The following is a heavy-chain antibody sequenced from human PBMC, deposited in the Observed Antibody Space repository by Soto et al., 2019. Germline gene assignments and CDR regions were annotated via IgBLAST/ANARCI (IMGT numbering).Heavy chain of an antibody. CDR1: GFTFDDYA. D-gene: IGHD2-2*01. Sequence: GGSLRLSCAASGFTFDDYAMHWVRQAPGKGLEWVSGISWNSGSIGYADSVKGRFTISRDNAKNSLYLQMNSLRAEDTALCYCAKDPLGYCSSTRCNDAFDIWGQGTMVTV. V-gene: IGHV3-9*01. CDR2: ISWNSGSI. CDR3: AKDPLGYCSSTRCNDAFDI. J-gene: IGHJ3*02.